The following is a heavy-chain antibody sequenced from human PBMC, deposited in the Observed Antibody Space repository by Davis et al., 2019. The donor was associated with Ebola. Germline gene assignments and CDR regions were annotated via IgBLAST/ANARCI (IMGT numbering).Heavy chain of an antibody. CDR1: GFTFSSYA. Sequence: GESLKISCAASGFTFSSYAMSWVRQAPGKGLEWVSSVGTTGNTYYTDSVKGRFTISRDNSKNTLYLQMNSLRAEDTAVYYCARGRDYDFWSGPDYWGQGTLVTVSS. V-gene: IGHV3-23*01. CDR2: VGTTGNT. J-gene: IGHJ4*02. D-gene: IGHD3-3*01. CDR3: ARGRDYDFWSGPDY.